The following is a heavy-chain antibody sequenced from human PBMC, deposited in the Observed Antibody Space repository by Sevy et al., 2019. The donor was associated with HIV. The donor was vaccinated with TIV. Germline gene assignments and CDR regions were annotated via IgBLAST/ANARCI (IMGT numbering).Heavy chain of an antibody. CDR3: ARRGGIQLGMAALDY. D-gene: IGHD5-18*01. CDR1: GYSFTSYW. Sequence: GESLKISCKGSGYSFTSYWIGWVRLMPGKGLEWMGIIYPGDSDTRYSPSFQGQVTISADKSISTAYLQWSSLKASDTAMYYCARRGGIQLGMAALDYWGQGTLVTVSS. J-gene: IGHJ4*02. CDR2: IYPGDSDT. V-gene: IGHV5-51*01.